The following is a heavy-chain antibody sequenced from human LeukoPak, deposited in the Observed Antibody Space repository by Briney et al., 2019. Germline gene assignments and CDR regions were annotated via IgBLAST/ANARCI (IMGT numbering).Heavy chain of an antibody. D-gene: IGHD6-19*01. CDR3: AKAPIAVAGGRYYYYYMDV. J-gene: IGHJ6*03. CDR1: GFTFSSYG. V-gene: IGHV3-30*02. CDR2: IRYDGSNK. Sequence: GGSLRLSCAASGFTFSSYGMHWVRQAPGKGLEWVAFIRYDGSNKYYADSVKGRFTISRDNSKNTLYLQMNSLRAEDTAVYYCAKAPIAVAGGRYYYYYMDVWGKGTTVTVSS.